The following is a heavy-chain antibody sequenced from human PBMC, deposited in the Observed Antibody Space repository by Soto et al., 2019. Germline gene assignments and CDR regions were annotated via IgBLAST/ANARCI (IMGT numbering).Heavy chain of an antibody. J-gene: IGHJ6*02. V-gene: IGHV3-23*01. D-gene: IGHD2-15*01. Sequence: EVQLLESGGGLVQPGGSLRLSCAASGFTFSSSAMSWVRQAPAKGLGWVSAISGSGDRTYYADSVRGRFTISRDNSKNTLYLQMNSLRAEDTAVYYCATLYGSNGMDVWGQGITVAVSS. CDR2: ISGSGDRT. CDR1: GFTFSSSA. CDR3: ATLYGSNGMDV.